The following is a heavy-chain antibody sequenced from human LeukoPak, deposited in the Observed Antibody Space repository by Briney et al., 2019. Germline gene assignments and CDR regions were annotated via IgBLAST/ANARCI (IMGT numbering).Heavy chain of an antibody. CDR2: INPNSGGR. J-gene: IGHJ4*02. Sequence: VASVKVSCKASGYTFTDYYMHWVRQAPGQGLEWMGWINPNSGGRNYAQKFQGRVTLTRDTSISTAYMELSSLRSDDTAVYYCVRDRPPNYFDDWGQGTLVTVSS. V-gene: IGHV1-2*02. CDR1: GYTFTDYY. CDR3: VRDRPPNYFDD.